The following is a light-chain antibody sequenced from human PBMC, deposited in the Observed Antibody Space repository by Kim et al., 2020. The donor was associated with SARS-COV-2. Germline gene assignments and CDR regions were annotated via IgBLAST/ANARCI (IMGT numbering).Light chain of an antibody. V-gene: IGLV6-57*03. CDR3: QSYDSGNDNVV. CDR1: SCSSASNC. J-gene: IGLJ2*01. CDR2: KDN. Sequence: TGTNSSTRSSCSSASNCVQWYQQRPGSAPTTLIYKDNQSPSGVPDRFSGTIDSSTNAASLSISLLKPEDEADYYCQSYDSGNDNVVFGGGTQLTVL.